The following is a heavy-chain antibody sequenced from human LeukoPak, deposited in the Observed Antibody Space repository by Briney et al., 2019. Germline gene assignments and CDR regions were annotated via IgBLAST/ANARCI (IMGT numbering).Heavy chain of an antibody. J-gene: IGHJ4*02. CDR1: GGSISSYY. CDR3: ARLRRYYYDSSGPPDY. Sequence: KPSETLSLTCTVSGGSISSYYWSWIRQPPGKGLEWIGYIYYSGSTNYNPSLKSRVTISVDTSKNQFSLKLSSVTAADTAVYYCARLRRYYYDSSGPPDYWGQGTLVTVSS. V-gene: IGHV4-59*12. D-gene: IGHD3-22*01. CDR2: IYYSGST.